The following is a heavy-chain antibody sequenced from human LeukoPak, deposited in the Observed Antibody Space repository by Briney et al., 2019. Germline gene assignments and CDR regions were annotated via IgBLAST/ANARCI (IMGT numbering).Heavy chain of an antibody. Sequence: KSGGSLRLSCAASGFAFSSYSMNWVRQAPGKGLEWVSSISSSSSYIYYADSVKGRFTISRDNAKNSLYLQMNSLRAEDTAVYYCARSLAVAGFDYWGQGTLVTVSS. V-gene: IGHV3-21*01. CDR1: GFAFSSYS. D-gene: IGHD6-19*01. J-gene: IGHJ4*02. CDR2: ISSSSSYI. CDR3: ARSLAVAGFDY.